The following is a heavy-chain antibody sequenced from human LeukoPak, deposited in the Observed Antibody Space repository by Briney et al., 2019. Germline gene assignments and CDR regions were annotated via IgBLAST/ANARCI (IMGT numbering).Heavy chain of an antibody. CDR3: ARERSSWHTYGMDV. D-gene: IGHD6-13*01. Sequence: QPGRSLRLSCAASGFTFSSYGMHWVRQAPGKGLEWVAVIWYDGSNKYYADSVKGRFTISRDNSKNTLYLQMNSLRAEDTAVYYCARERSSWHTYGMDVWGQGTTVTVSS. V-gene: IGHV3-33*01. CDR1: GFTFSSYG. CDR2: IWYDGSNK. J-gene: IGHJ6*02.